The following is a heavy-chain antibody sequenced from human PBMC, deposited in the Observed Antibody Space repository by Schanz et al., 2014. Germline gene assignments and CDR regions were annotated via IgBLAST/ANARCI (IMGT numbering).Heavy chain of an antibody. Sequence: DVHLLESGGGLVQPGGSLRLSCAASEFTFSTDAMSWVRQAPGKGLEWLSVISASGGDTYYADSVKGRFTISRDNSKNTLYLQMSSLRAEDTAVYYCAKVRYSSGWRGDYFDEWGQGTLVTVAS. CDR3: AKVRYSSGWRGDYFDE. J-gene: IGHJ4*02. D-gene: IGHD6-25*01. CDR2: ISASGGDT. CDR1: EFTFSTDA. V-gene: IGHV3-23*01.